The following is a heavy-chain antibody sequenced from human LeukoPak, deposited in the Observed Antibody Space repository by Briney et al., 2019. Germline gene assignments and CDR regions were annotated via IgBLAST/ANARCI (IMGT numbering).Heavy chain of an antibody. CDR1: GRSYSVYY. CDR3: VRDYGSGSDFDY. CDR2: IYQSGSP. Sequence: SDTLSLTCALYGRSYSVYYWRWPRPPREKGVECIWEIYQSGSPNYNPPLKSRVSISVDTSKNQISLKGSSVTAADTAVYYCVRDYGSGSDFDYGGQGTLVTVSS. V-gene: IGHV4-34*01. J-gene: IGHJ4*02. D-gene: IGHD3-10*01.